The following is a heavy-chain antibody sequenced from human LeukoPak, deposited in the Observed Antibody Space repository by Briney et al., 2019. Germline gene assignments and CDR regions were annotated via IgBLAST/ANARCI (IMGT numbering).Heavy chain of an antibody. J-gene: IGHJ4*02. CDR1: GFTFSGYA. V-gene: IGHV3-23*01. CDR2: ISGSSAST. Sequence: GGSLRLSCVASGFTFSGYAMSWVRQAPGKGLERVSSISGSSASTYYADSVKGRFTSSRDNSKNTLYLQVDNLRAEDTAVYYCAKESRYYYGSGSFSSQFDYWGQGNLVTVSS. CDR3: AKESRYYYGSGSFSSQFDY. D-gene: IGHD3-10*01.